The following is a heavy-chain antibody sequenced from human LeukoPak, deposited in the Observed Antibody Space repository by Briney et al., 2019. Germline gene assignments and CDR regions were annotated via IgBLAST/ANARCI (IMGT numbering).Heavy chain of an antibody. CDR3: AKCTPDGDSFDV. D-gene: IGHD2-2*01. J-gene: IGHJ3*01. Sequence: GGSLRLSCTASGFTFSSYAMSWVRQAPGEGLEWVSVISTSGGNTYYADSVKGRLTISRDNVKNTLHLQMNSLRAEDTAVYYCAKCTPDGDSFDVWGQGTMVTVSS. CDR2: ISTSGGNT. V-gene: IGHV3-23*01. CDR1: GFTFSSYA.